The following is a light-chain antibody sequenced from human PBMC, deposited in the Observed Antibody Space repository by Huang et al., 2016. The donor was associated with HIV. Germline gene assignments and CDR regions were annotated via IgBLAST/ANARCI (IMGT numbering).Light chain of an antibody. CDR2: DKS. Sequence: EIVLTQSPVTLSLSPGDRATLSCRASHSIGNYLAWYQQKSGQDPRLLIYDKSNRAAGVPARFSASGSETDFTLTIASLDPDDFAIYHCQQRSKWPLTFGGGTKVEMK. CDR3: QQRSKWPLT. CDR1: HSIGNY. V-gene: IGKV3-11*01. J-gene: IGKJ4*01.